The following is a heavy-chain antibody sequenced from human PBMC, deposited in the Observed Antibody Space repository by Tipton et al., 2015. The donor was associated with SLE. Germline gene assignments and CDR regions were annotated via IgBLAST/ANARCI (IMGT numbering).Heavy chain of an antibody. CDR2: INHSGPT. Sequence: TLSLTCAVYGGSFSGYYWSWIRQPPGKGLEWIGEINHSGPTNYNPSLKSRVTISVDTSKSQFSLKLSSVTAADTAVYYCARGGEYGSSWYPRNYYYMDVWGKGTTVTVSS. V-gene: IGHV4-34*01. D-gene: IGHD6-13*01. CDR3: ARGGEYGSSWYPRNYYYMDV. CDR1: GGSFSGYY. J-gene: IGHJ6*03.